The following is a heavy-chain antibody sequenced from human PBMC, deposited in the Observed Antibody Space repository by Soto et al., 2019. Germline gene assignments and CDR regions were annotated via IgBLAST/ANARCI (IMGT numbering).Heavy chain of an antibody. J-gene: IGHJ4*02. Sequence: EVQLVESGGGLIQPGGSLKLSCAASGLTVGNNYMSWVRQAPGKGLEWVSLIYSTGTTKYADSVKGRFTVSRDNAKNTLYLQMNCLRAEDTAVYYCAKDGRGSGIHYNSFGYWGQGTLVTVSS. D-gene: IGHD3-10*01. CDR3: AKDGRGSGIHYNSFGY. CDR2: IYSTGTT. V-gene: IGHV3-53*01. CDR1: GLTVGNNY.